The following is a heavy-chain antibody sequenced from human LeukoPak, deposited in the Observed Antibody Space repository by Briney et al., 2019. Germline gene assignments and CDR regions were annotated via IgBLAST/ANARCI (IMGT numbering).Heavy chain of an antibody. D-gene: IGHD2-2*01. CDR3: ATLVVPAARDY. CDR1: GFTFSSYA. Sequence: GRSLRLSCAASGFTFSSYAMHWVRQAPGKGLEWVAVISYDGSNKYYADSVKGRFTISRDNSKNTLYLQMNSLRAEDTAVYYCATLVVPAARDYWGQGTLVTVSS. J-gene: IGHJ4*02. CDR2: ISYDGSNK. V-gene: IGHV3-30-3*01.